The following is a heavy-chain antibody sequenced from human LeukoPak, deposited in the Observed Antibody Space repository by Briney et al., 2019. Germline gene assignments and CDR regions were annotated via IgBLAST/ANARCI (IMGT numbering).Heavy chain of an antibody. CDR2: ISSSGSDT. CDR1: RFTFRDHF. Sequence: KPGESLRLSCAASRFTFRDHFMSWLRQPPGKGLEYVSYISSSGSDTYYSASVKGRFTVSRDNAKNSLFLQMNSLRAEYTAVYYCATAPTEDGDGSSPGYWGQGTLVTVSS. D-gene: IGHD4-17*01. CDR3: ATAPTEDGDGSSPGY. J-gene: IGHJ4*02. V-gene: IGHV3-11*04.